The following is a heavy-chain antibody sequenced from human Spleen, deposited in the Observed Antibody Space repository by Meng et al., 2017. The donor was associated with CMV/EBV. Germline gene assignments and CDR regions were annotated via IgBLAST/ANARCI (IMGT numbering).Heavy chain of an antibody. CDR1: GGTFTTYA. V-gene: IGHV1-69*05. CDR3: AAYTRSSFVY. Sequence: SVKVSCKTSGGTFTTYAISWVRQAPGQGLEWMGGIVPVLGRPNYAQTLQGRVTITTSTNTAFMELSSLRSADTAIYYCAAYTRSSFVYWGLGTLVTVSS. CDR2: IVPVLGRP. D-gene: IGHD6-6*01. J-gene: IGHJ4*02.